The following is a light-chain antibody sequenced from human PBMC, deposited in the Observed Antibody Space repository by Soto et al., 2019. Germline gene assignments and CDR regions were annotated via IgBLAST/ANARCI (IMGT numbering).Light chain of an antibody. J-gene: IGLJ3*02. CDR3: SSFTRSSTWL. CDR2: EVN. V-gene: IGLV2-14*01. Sequence: QSVLTQPASVSGSPGQSTTISCTGTSSDVGGYNYVSWYQQHPGKAPKLMIYEVNNRPSGVSNRFSGSKSGNTASLTISGLQAEDEADYYCSSFTRSSTWLFGGGTQLTVL. CDR1: SSDVGGYNY.